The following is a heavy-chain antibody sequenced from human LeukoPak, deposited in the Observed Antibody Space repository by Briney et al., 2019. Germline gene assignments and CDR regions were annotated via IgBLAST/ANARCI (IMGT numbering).Heavy chain of an antibody. D-gene: IGHD2/OR15-2a*01. V-gene: IGHV4-31*03. J-gene: IGHJ3*02. CDR3: ARDFHADSTNAFDI. CDR2: IYYSGGT. CDR1: GGSISSGGYY. Sequence: SQTLSLTCTVSGGSISSGGYYWSWIRQHPGKGLEWIGYIYYSGGTYYNPSLKSRVTISVDTSKNQFSLKLSSVTAADTAVYYCARDFHADSTNAFDIWGQGTMVTVSS.